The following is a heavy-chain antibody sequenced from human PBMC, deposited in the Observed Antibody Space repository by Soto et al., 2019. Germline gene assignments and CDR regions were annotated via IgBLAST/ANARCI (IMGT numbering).Heavy chain of an antibody. CDR1: GFTFSSYS. Sequence: LRLPCAASGFTFSSYSMNWVRQAPGKGLEWVSSISSSSSYIYYADSVKGRFTISRDTSNGIAYLQMNSLNIEDSAVYYCSGAESPDTAYFSLYWGQGTPVTVSS. J-gene: IGHJ4*02. CDR2: ISSSSSYI. V-gene: IGHV3-21*03. D-gene: IGHD1-26*01. CDR3: SGAESPDTAYFSLY.